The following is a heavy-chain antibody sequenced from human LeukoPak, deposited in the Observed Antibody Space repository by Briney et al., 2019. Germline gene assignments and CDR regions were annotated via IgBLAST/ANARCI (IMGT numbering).Heavy chain of an antibody. CDR3: AKDRYPAMVRTPFDY. CDR2: ISGSGGST. D-gene: IGHD5-18*01. CDR1: GFTFSSYG. J-gene: IGHJ4*02. Sequence: GGTLRLSCAASGFTFSSYGMSWVRQAPGKGLEWVSAISGSGGSTYYADSVKGRFTISRDNSKNTLYLQMNSLRAEDTAVYYCAKDRYPAMVRTPFDYWGQGTLVTVSS. V-gene: IGHV3-23*01.